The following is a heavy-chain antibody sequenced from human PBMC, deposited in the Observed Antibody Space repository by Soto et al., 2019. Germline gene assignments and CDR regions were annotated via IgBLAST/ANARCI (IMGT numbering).Heavy chain of an antibody. J-gene: IGHJ1*01. Sequence: VGSLRLSCVVSGFTYSNYWMAWVRQLPGKGLEWVAYMNPDGSQTFYVDSVKGRFTISRDNAKNSLFLQITSLRVEDTAVYYCAREPRVLAYWGQGTLVTVSS. CDR3: AREPRVLAY. CDR2: MNPDGSQT. V-gene: IGHV3-7*01. D-gene: IGHD3-3*01. CDR1: GFTYSNYW.